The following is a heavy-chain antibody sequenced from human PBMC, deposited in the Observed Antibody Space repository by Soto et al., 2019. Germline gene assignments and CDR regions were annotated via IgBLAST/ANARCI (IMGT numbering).Heavy chain of an antibody. J-gene: IGHJ4*02. CDR1: GFTFSSYW. V-gene: IGHV3-74*01. Sequence: PGESLKISCAASGFTFSSYWMHWVRQAPGKGLAWVSRISSDETTTTYADSVKGRFTISRDFSKNTVYLQINALRAEYTAVYYCARDFSMVIVAPGYWGQGTLVTVSS. CDR2: ISSDETTT. D-gene: IGHD5-12*01. CDR3: ARDFSMVIVAPGY.